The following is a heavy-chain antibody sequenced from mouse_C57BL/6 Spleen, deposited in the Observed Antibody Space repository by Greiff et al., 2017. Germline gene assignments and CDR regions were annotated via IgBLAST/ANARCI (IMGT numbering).Heavy chain of an antibody. J-gene: IGHJ2*01. CDR2: IYPGDGDT. Sequence: VKLQESGPELVKPGASVKISCKASGYAFSSSWMNWVKQRPGKGLEWIGRIYPGDGDTNYNGKFKGKATLTADKSSSTAYMQLSSLTSEDSAVYFCAREISMVTIDYWGQGTTLTVSS. CDR3: AREISMVTIDY. D-gene: IGHD2-2*01. CDR1: GYAFSSSW. V-gene: IGHV1-82*01.